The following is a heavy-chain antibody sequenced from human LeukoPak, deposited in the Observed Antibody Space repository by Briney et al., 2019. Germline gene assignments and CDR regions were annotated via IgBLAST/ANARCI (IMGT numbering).Heavy chain of an antibody. J-gene: IGHJ4*02. Sequence: PGGSLRLSCAASGFTFRSYGMHRVRQAPGKVLEWVAVIWYDGSNKYYTDSVKGRFTISRDNSKNTLYLQMNSLRAEDTAVYYCARRSNLIHSGYDIVGYFDYWGQGTLVTVSS. CDR2: IWYDGSNK. V-gene: IGHV3-33*01. CDR3: ARRSNLIHSGYDIVGYFDY. CDR1: GFTFRSYG. D-gene: IGHD5-12*01.